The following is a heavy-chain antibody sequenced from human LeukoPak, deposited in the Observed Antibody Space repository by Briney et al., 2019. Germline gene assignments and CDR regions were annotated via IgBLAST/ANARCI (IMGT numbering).Heavy chain of an antibody. D-gene: IGHD5-12*01. CDR1: AFTFSDYA. Sequence: GGSLRLSCAASAFTFSDYAMSWVRQAPGKGLELVSTIGGSGGSTYYADSVKGRFTIPRDNSQNTLYLQMNSLRADETAVYYCAKDRGYDYGLGASDIWGQGTMVTVSS. J-gene: IGHJ3*02. V-gene: IGHV3-23*01. CDR3: AKDRGYDYGLGASDI. CDR2: IGGSGGST.